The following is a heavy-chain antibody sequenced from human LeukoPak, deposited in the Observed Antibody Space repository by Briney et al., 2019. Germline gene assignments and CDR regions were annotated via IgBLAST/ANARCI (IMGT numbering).Heavy chain of an antibody. Sequence: SQTLSLTCAISGDSASSNSAAWNWVRQSPSRGLEWLGRTYYRSKWYNDYAVSVKSRITINPDTSKNQFSLQLNSVTPEDTAVYYCARGREYSSSPWWFDPWGQGTLVTVSS. CDR1: GDSASSNSAA. CDR3: ARGREYSSSPWWFDP. V-gene: IGHV6-1*01. CDR2: TYYRSKWYN. J-gene: IGHJ5*02. D-gene: IGHD6-6*01.